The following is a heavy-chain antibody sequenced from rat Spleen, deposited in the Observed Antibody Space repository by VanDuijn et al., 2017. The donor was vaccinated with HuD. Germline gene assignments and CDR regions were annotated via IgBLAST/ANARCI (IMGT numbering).Heavy chain of an antibody. V-gene: IGHV3-1*01. Sequence: EVQLQESGPGLVKPSQSLSLTCSVTVYSITTNYWDWIRKFPGNKMEWMGYITYSGGTSYNPSLKSRISITRDTSKNQFFLQLNSVTTEDTATYYCVRSGTGWELRYFDYWGQGVMVTVSS. D-gene: IGHD5-1*01. CDR3: VRSGTGWELRYFDY. CDR1: VYSITTNY. CDR2: ITYSGGT. J-gene: IGHJ2*01.